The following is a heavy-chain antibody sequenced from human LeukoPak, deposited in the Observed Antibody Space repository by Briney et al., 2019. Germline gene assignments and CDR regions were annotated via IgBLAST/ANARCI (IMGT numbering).Heavy chain of an antibody. CDR3: ARPSFSYGYFDAFDI. V-gene: IGHV3-30*03. CDR2: ISYDGSNK. D-gene: IGHD5-18*01. J-gene: IGHJ3*02. CDR1: GVSFNTYG. Sequence: GGSLRLSCAASGVSFNTYGMHWVRQGPGKGLEWAAVISYDGSNKWYADSVKGRFTISRDNSKNTLYLQMNSLRDEDTAVYYCARPSFSYGYFDAFDIWGQGTMVTVSS.